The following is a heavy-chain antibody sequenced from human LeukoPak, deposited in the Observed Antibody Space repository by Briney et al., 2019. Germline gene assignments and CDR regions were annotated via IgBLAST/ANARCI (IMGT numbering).Heavy chain of an antibody. CDR1: GFTVSSNY. Sequence: GGSLRLSCAASGFTVSSNYMSWVRQAPGNGLEWVSVIYSGGSTYYADSVKGRFTISRHNSKNTLYLQMNSLRAEDTAAYYCARPPTTYSSSGYWGQGTLVTVSS. J-gene: IGHJ4*02. CDR2: IYSGGST. V-gene: IGHV3-53*04. D-gene: IGHD6-6*01. CDR3: ARPPTTYSSSGY.